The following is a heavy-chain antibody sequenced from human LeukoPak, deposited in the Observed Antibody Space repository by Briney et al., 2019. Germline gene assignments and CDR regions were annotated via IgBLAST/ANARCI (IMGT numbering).Heavy chain of an antibody. Sequence: ASVKVPCKASGGTFSTYAISWVRQAPGQGLEWMGRIIPILAIANYAQKFQGRATITADKSTSTAYMELSSLRSEDTAVYYCAREENNGYFDYWGQGTLVTVSS. D-gene: IGHD2-8*01. CDR2: IIPILAIA. J-gene: IGHJ4*02. CDR3: AREENNGYFDY. CDR1: GGTFSTYA. V-gene: IGHV1-69*04.